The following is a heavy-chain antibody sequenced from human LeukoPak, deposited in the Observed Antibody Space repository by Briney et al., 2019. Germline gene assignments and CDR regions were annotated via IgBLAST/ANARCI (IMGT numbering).Heavy chain of an antibody. CDR3: ARDPDQIEGANFHY. CDR1: GFTFSSYE. J-gene: IGHJ4*02. D-gene: IGHD1-26*01. CDR2: ISGSGSII. V-gene: IGHV3-48*03. Sequence: PGGSLRLSCAASGFTFSSYEMNWVRQAPGKGLEWVSYISGSGSIIWYADSVKGRFTISRDNPKNSLYLQMNSLRAEDTAVYYCARDPDQIEGANFHYWGQGILVTVSS.